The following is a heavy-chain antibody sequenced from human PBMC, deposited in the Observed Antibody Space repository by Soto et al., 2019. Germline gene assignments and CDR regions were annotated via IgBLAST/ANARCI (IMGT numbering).Heavy chain of an antibody. V-gene: IGHV1-18*04. CDR2: ISAYNGNT. D-gene: IGHD3-22*01. J-gene: IGHJ4*02. CDR1: GYTFTSYG. CDR3: ARDFHSITMIVVDPDY. Sequence: ASVKVSCKASGYTFTSYGISWVRQAPGQGREWMGWISAYNGNTNYAQKLQGRVTMTTDTSTSTAYMELRSLRSDDTAVYYCARDFHSITMIVVDPDYWGQGTLVTVSS.